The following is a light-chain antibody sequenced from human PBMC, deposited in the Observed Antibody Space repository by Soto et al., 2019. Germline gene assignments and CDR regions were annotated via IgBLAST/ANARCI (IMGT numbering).Light chain of an antibody. CDR2: DAS. CDR1: QRVSSY. V-gene: IGKV3-11*01. Sequence: EIVLTQSPAPLSLSPGERATLSCRASQRVSSYLAWYQQKPGQAPRLLIYDASNRATGIPARFSGSGSGTDFTLTISSLEPEDFAVYYCQQRSNWPLTFGQGTRLEIK. CDR3: QQRSNWPLT. J-gene: IGKJ5*01.